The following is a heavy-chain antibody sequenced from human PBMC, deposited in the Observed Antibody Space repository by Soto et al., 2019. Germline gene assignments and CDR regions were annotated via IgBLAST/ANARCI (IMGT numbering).Heavy chain of an antibody. CDR1: GGTFSSYA. D-gene: IGHD5-18*01. CDR3: AGRGAYAYSYGLGY. V-gene: IGHV1-69*13. Sequence: SVKDSCKASGGTFSSYAISWVRQAPGQGLEWTGGIIPIFGTANYAQKFQGRVTITADESTSTAYMELSSLRSEDTAVYYCAGRGAYAYSYGLGYWGQGTLVTVSS. CDR2: IIPIFGTA. J-gene: IGHJ4*02.